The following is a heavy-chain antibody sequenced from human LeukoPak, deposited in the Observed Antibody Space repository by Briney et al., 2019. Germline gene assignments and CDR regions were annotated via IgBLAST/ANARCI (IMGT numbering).Heavy chain of an antibody. CDR2: ISSSSSYI. V-gene: IGHV3-21*01. CDR1: GFTFSSYW. Sequence: GGSLRLSCAASGFTFSSYWMSWVRQAPGKGLEWVSSISSSSSYIYYADSVKGRFTISRDNAKSSLYLQMNSLRDEDTAVYYCARVWQDYSGVDYWGQGTLVTVSS. J-gene: IGHJ4*02. CDR3: ARVWQDYSGVDY. D-gene: IGHD2-21*01.